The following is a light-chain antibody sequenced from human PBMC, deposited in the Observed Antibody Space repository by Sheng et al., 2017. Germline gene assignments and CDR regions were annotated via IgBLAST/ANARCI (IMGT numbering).Light chain of an antibody. V-gene: IGKV1-39*01. CDR3: HQYGASLG. CDR1: QSISNY. CDR2: AAS. J-gene: IGKJ5*01. Sequence: DIQMTQSPSSLSASIGDRVSITCRASQSISNYLNWYQQKPGKAPKLLIYAASSLQSGVPSRFSGSGSGTDFTLTISRLEPEDFAVYYCHQYGASLGFGQGTRLEIK.